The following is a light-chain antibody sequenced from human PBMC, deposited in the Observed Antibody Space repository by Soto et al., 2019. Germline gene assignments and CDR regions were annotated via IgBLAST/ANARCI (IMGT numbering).Light chain of an antibody. J-gene: IGKJ1*01. CDR3: QQSYSIVWR. Sequence: DIHRARSPSSLPASVGDRASITCRASQSIASYLSWYQQKPGKAPKLLIYSASTLQSGVPSRFRGSASGTDFTLTISTLQPKHFAPYYCQQSYSIVWRFGQGTKV. V-gene: IGKV1-39*01. CDR2: SAS. CDR1: QSIASY.